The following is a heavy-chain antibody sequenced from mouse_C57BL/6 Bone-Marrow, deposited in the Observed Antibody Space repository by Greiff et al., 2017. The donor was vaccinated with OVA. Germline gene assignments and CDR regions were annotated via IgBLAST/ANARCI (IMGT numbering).Heavy chain of an antibody. D-gene: IGHD1-1*01. V-gene: IGHV5-4*03. CDR3: ARLDYYGPWFAY. Sequence: EVKVEESGGGLVKPGGSLKLSCAASGFTFSSYAMSWVRQTPEKRLEWVATISDGGSYTYYPDNVKGRFTISRDNAKNNLYLQMSHLKSEDTAMYYCARLDYYGPWFAYWGQGTLVTVSA. CDR1: GFTFSSYA. CDR2: ISDGGSYT. J-gene: IGHJ3*01.